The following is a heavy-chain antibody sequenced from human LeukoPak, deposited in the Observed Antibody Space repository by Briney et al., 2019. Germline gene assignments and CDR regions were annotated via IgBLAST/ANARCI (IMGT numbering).Heavy chain of an antibody. J-gene: IGHJ4*02. V-gene: IGHV1-8*01. CDR1: GYTFTRYD. Sequence: ASVKVSCKASGYTFTRYDINWVRQATGQGLEWMGWMNPNSGNTGYAQKFQGRVTMTRNTSISTAYMELSSLRSEDTAVYYCARGFYSSGSSDYWGQGTLVTVSS. D-gene: IGHD6-19*01. CDR2: MNPNSGNT. CDR3: ARGFYSSGSSDY.